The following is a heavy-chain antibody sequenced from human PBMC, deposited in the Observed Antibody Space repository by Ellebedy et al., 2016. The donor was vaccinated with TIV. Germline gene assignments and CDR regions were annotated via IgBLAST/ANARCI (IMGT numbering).Heavy chain of an antibody. CDR1: GGSLNSGGYY. J-gene: IGHJ3*01. D-gene: IGHD5-24*01. CDR2: ISNTGKT. V-gene: IGHV4-31*03. CDR3: AREWQLLPYSVLNV. Sequence: SETLSLXXTVSGGSLNSGGYYWTWIRQRPGRGLEWIGYISNTGKTYYNSSLKSRVDISLDTSENQFSLKLSSMTAADAAVYYCAREWQLLPYSVLNVWGQGTVVTVSS.